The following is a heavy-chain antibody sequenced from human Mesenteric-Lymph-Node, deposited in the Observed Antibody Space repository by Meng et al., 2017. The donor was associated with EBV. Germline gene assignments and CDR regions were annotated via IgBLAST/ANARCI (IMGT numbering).Heavy chain of an antibody. V-gene: IGHV4-39*07. CDR2: IYYSGST. CDR1: GGSISSSSSY. Sequence: LQEWGPGRVKPSGTLSLTCTVSGGSISSSSSYWGWIRQPPGKGLEWIGSIYYSGSTYYNPSLKSRVTISVDTSKNQFSLKLSSVTAADTAVYYCARDRGIAAADYWGQGTLVTVSS. J-gene: IGHJ4*02. D-gene: IGHD6-13*01. CDR3: ARDRGIAAADY.